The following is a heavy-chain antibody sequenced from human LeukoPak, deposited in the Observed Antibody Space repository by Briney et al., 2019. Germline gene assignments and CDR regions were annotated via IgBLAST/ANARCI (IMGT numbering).Heavy chain of an antibody. D-gene: IGHD6-19*01. J-gene: IGHJ4*02. CDR2: FIPVFGPA. CDR1: GGTFSNYA. Sequence: SVKVSCKASGGTFSNYAVSWVRQAPGQGLEWMGGFIPVFGPANYAQKFQGRVTITADESTSTAYMELSGLRSEDTAVYYCARAGEVYNSGSYLEYWGQETLVTVSS. V-gene: IGHV1-69*13. CDR3: ARAGEVYNSGSYLEY.